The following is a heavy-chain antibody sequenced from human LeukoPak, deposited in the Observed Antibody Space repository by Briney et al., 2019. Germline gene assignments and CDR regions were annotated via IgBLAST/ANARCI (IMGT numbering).Heavy chain of an antibody. D-gene: IGHD6-13*01. CDR2: FDPEDGET. V-gene: IGHV1-24*01. CDR3: ATDLKPTPEDGSIAAADN. CDR1: GYTLTELS. Sequence: GASVKVSCKVSGYTLTELSMHWVRQAPGKGLEWMGGFDPEDGETIYAQKFQGRVTMTEDTSTDTAYMELSSLRSEDTAVYYCATDLKPTPEDGSIAAADNWGQGTLVTVSS. J-gene: IGHJ4*02.